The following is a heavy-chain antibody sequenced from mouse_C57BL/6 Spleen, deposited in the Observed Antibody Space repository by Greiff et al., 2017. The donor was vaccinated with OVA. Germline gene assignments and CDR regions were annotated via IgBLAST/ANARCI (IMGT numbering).Heavy chain of an antibody. J-gene: IGHJ1*03. V-gene: IGHV1-64*01. CDR3: ERGENVDDGWYFDV. D-gene: IGHD2-12*01. CDR2: IHPNSGST. Sequence: QVQLQQPGAELVKPGASVKLSCKASGYTFTSYWMHWVKQRPGQGLEWIGMIHPNSGSTNYNEKFKSKATLTVDKSSSTAYMQLSSLTSEDAAVYYGERGENVDDGWYFDVWGTGTTVTVSS. CDR1: GYTFTSYW.